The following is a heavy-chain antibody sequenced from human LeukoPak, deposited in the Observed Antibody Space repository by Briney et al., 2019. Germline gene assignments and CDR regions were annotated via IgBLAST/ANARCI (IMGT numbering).Heavy chain of an antibody. Sequence: GGSLTLSWAASGFTFSSYTMNWVREAPQKRLEWVLSISSSSSYRYYTDSVKGRLIISRDNAKNSLYLQMNSLGAEDTAVYYCARWYSGSEYFDYWGQGTLVTVSS. D-gene: IGHD1-26*01. CDR2: ISSSSSYR. CDR3: ARWYSGSEYFDY. V-gene: IGHV3-21*01. CDR1: GFTFSSYT. J-gene: IGHJ4*02.